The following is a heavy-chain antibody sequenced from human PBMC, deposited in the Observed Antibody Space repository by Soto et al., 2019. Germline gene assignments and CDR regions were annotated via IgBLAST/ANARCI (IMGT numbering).Heavy chain of an antibody. CDR2: IYYSGST. D-gene: IGHD3-22*01. V-gene: IGHV4-61*01. J-gene: IGHJ5*02. CDR3: ARGYYDSSGYYRKYNWFDP. Sequence: SETLSLTCTVAGCSVSSGSYYWSWIRQPPGKGLEWIGYIYYSGSTNYNPSLKSRVTISVDTSKNQFSLKLSSVTAADTAVYYCARGYYDSSGYYRKYNWFDPWGQGTLVTVSS. CDR1: GCSVSSGSYY.